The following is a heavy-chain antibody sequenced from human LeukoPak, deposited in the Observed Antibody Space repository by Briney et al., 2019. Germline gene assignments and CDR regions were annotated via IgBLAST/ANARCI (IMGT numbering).Heavy chain of an antibody. CDR1: GFTFSSYG. D-gene: IGHD4-17*01. CDR3: ARDPYGWFDP. Sequence: GRSLRLSCAASGFTFSSYGMHWVRQAPGKGLGLVGVIWYDGSNKYYADSVKGRFTISRDNSKNTLYLQMNSLRAEDTAVYYCARDPYGWFDPWGQGTLVTVSS. CDR2: IWYDGSNK. J-gene: IGHJ5*02. V-gene: IGHV3-33*01.